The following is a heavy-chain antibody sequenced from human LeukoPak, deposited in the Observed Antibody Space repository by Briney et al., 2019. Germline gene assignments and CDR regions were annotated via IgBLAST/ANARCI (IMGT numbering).Heavy chain of an antibody. CDR2: IKQDGSGK. Sequence: GGSLRLSCAASGFTFSSYWMSWVRQAPGKGLEWVANIKQDGSGKYYVDSVKGRFTISRDNAKNSLYLQMNSLRAEDTAVYYCARDRGWSATAYYYYYMDVWGKGTTVTVSS. D-gene: IGHD3-3*01. CDR3: ARDRGWSATAYYYYYMDV. V-gene: IGHV3-7*01. J-gene: IGHJ6*03. CDR1: GFTFSSYW.